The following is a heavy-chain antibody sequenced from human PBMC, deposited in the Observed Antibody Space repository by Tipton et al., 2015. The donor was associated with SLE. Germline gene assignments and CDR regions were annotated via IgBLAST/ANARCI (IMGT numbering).Heavy chain of an antibody. CDR3: VYGDWLGLDY. CDR2: INHSGST. Sequence: LRLSCAASGFTFSDYYMSWIRQPPGKGLEWIGEINHSGSTNYNPSLKSRVTISVDTSKNQFSLKLSSVTAADTAVYYCVYGDWLGLDYWGQGTLVTVSS. J-gene: IGHJ4*02. D-gene: IGHD4-17*01. CDR1: GFTFSDYY. V-gene: IGHV4-34*08.